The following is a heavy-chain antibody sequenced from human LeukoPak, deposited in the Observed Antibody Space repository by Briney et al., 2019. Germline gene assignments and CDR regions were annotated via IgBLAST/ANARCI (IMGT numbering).Heavy chain of an antibody. Sequence: GGSLRLSCAASGFPFSNYWMTWVRQAPGKGLEWVANIKQDGSVKYYVDSVKGRFTISRDNSKNSVYLQMIRLRAEDTAVYKCARIGYSSSSLEFGGRGTRVTVSS. CDR1: GFPFSNYW. CDR3: ARIGYSSSSLEF. V-gene: IGHV3-7*03. CDR2: IKQDGSVK. D-gene: IGHD6-6*01. J-gene: IGHJ4*02.